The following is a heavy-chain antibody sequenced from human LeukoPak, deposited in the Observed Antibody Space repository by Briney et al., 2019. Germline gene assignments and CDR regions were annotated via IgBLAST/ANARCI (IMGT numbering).Heavy chain of an antibody. CDR1: GGSISSSSYY. Sequence: KPSETLSLTCTVSGGSISSSSYYWGWIRQPPGKGLEWIGSIYYSGSTYYKPSLKSRVTISVDTSKNQFSLKLSSVTAADTAVYYCASEARSGYYYQLDAFDIWGQGTMVTVSS. CDR3: ASEARSGYYYQLDAFDI. D-gene: IGHD3-22*01. CDR2: IYYSGST. V-gene: IGHV4-39*07. J-gene: IGHJ3*02.